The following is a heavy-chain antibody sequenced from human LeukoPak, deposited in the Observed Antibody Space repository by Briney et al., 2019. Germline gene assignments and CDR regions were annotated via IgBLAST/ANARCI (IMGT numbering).Heavy chain of an antibody. CDR3: ARVRADSSGYYLYYFGY. CDR2: ISSSGSTI. J-gene: IGHJ4*02. Sequence: PGGSLRLSCAAPGFTFSDYYMSWIRQAPGKGLEWVSYISSSGSTIYYADSVKGRFTISRDNAKNSLYLQMNSLRAEDTAVYYCARVRADSSGYYLYYFGYWGQGTLVTVSS. CDR1: GFTFSDYY. D-gene: IGHD3-22*01. V-gene: IGHV3-11*01.